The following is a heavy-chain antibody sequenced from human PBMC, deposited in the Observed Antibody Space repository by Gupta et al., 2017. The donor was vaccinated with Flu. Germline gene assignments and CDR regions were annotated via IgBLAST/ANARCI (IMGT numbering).Heavy chain of an antibody. D-gene: IGHD2-8*01. J-gene: IGHJ6*02. CDR2: IYYRGST. V-gene: IGHV4-39*01. Sequence: PTGKGLEWIGSIYYRGSTYYNQSLKSRGTIYVDTSKNQFSLKLSSVTAAETAVYYCARLAALYCTNGVCYTGQIDYYGIDVWGQGTTVTVSS. CDR3: ARLAALYCTNGVCYTGQIDYYGIDV.